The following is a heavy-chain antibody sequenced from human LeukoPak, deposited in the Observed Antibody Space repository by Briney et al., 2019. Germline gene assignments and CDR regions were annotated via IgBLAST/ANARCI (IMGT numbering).Heavy chain of an antibody. Sequence: GGSLRLSCTASGFTFGDYAMSWVRQAPGKGLEWVGFIRSKAYGGTTEYAASVKGRFTISRDDSKSIAYLQMNSLKTEDTAVYYCTSYDFWSGFFPSFDYWGQGTLVTVSS. CDR1: GFTFGDYA. CDR2: IRSKAYGGTT. V-gene: IGHV3-49*04. J-gene: IGHJ4*02. D-gene: IGHD3-3*01. CDR3: TSYDFWSGFFPSFDY.